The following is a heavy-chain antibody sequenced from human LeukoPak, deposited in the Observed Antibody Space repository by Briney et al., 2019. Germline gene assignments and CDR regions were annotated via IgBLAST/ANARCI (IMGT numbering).Heavy chain of an antibody. D-gene: IGHD6-19*01. V-gene: IGHV3-53*01. CDR1: GFSVSNNY. CDR2: ISDGGDT. J-gene: IGHJ4*02. Sequence: GGSLRLACAASGFSVSNNYMSWVRQAPGKGLGWVSVISDGGDTYYADCVKGRFTISRDNSKNTLYLQMNSLRAEDTAVYFCARDAGRSGCAHWGQGTLVTVSS. CDR3: ARDAGRSGCAH.